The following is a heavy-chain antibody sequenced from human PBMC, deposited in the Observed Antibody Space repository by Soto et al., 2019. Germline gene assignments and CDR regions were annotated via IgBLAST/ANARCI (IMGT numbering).Heavy chain of an antibody. J-gene: IGHJ4*02. D-gene: IGHD4-17*01. Sequence: QVQLQESGPGLVEPSETLSLTCTVSGGSISSYYWSWIRQPPGKGLEWIGYIYYSGSTNYNPSLKSRVTISVDTSKNQFSLKLSSVTAADTAVYYCARDYGDYYFDYWGQGTLVTVSS. V-gene: IGHV4-59*01. CDR2: IYYSGST. CDR1: GGSISSYY. CDR3: ARDYGDYYFDY.